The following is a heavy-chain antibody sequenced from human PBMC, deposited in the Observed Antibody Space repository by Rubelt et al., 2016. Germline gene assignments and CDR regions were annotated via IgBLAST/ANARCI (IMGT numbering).Heavy chain of an antibody. CDR2: IIPILGIA. CDR1: GYTLTELS. Sequence: QVQLVQSGAEVKKPGASVKVSCKVSGYTLTELSMHWVRQAPGQGLEWMGRIIPILGIANYARKVQGRVTVTADKSTRTAYMELSSLRAEDTAVYYCARENRGGDFDYWGQGTLVTVSS. J-gene: IGHJ4*02. V-gene: IGHV1-69*04. CDR3: ARENRGGDFDY. D-gene: IGHD3-10*01.